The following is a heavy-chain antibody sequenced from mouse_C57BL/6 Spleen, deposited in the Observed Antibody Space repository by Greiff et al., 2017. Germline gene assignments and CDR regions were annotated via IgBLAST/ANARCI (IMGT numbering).Heavy chain of an antibody. CDR2: INPNNGGT. V-gene: IGHV1-18*01. CDR3: ARQHYYGSSPNFDG. CDR1: GYTFTDYN. J-gene: IGHJ1*03. Sequence: EVQLQQSGPELVKPGASVKIPCKASGYTFTDYNMDWVKQSHGKSLEWIGDINPNNGGTIYNQKFKGKATLTVDKSSSTAYMELRSLTSEDTAVYYCARQHYYGSSPNFDGWGTGTTVTVSS. D-gene: IGHD1-1*01.